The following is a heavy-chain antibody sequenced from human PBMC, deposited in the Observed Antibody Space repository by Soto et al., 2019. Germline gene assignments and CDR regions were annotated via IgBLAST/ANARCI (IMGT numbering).Heavy chain of an antibody. D-gene: IGHD3-9*01. CDR1: GGSISSGDYY. CDR3: ARKSYDMLTGYYESPHFDY. V-gene: IGHV4-30-4*01. Sequence: PSETLSLTCTVSGGSISSGDYYWSWIRQPPGKGLEWIGYIYYSGSTYYNPSLKSRVTISVDTSKNQFSLKLSSVTAADTAVYYCARKSYDMLTGYYESPHFDYWGQGTLVTVSS. CDR2: IYYSGST. J-gene: IGHJ4*02.